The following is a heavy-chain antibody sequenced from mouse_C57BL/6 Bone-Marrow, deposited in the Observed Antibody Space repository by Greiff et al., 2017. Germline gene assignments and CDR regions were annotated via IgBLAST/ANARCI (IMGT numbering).Heavy chain of an antibody. D-gene: IGHD1-1*01. V-gene: IGHV1-55*01. CDR1: GYTFTSYW. Sequence: QVQLKQPGAELVKPGASVKMSCKASGYTFTSYWINWVKQRTGQGLEWIGDINPGSGSTNYNEKFKSKATLTVDTSSSTAYMQLSSLTSADSAVYYCASYCYCISSFDVWCTGPAVTVSS. CDR3: ASYCYCISSFDV. J-gene: IGHJ1*03. CDR2: INPGSGST.